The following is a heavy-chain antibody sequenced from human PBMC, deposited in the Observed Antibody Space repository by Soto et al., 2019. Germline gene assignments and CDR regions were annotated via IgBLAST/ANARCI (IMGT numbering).Heavy chain of an antibody. V-gene: IGHV4-31*03. D-gene: IGHD5-18*01. CDR2: ITYGGSI. Sequence: SETLSLTCTVSGASITNDDFFWSWVRQHPDKGLEWLAYITYGGSIYYNPSLRSRLSVSIDKSKSQFSLNVRSVAAADTAVYFCAKMERTQLWLLVQNWGQGLPVTVS. J-gene: IGHJ4*02. CDR3: AKMERTQLWLLVQN. CDR1: GASITNDDFF.